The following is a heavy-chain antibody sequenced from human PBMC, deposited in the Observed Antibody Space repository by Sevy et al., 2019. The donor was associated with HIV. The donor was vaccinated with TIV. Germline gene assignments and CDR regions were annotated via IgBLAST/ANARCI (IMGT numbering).Heavy chain of an antibody. Sequence: SETLSLTCTVSGGSISSGGYYWSWIRQHPGKGLEWIGYIYYSGSTHYNPSLKSRVTISVDTSKNQFSLKLSSVTAADTAVYYCARGYPDYSSSWYYYYYYMDVWGKGTTVTVSS. D-gene: IGHD6-13*01. CDR2: IYYSGST. V-gene: IGHV4-31*03. CDR3: ARGYPDYSSSWYYYYYYMDV. CDR1: GGSISSGGYY. J-gene: IGHJ6*03.